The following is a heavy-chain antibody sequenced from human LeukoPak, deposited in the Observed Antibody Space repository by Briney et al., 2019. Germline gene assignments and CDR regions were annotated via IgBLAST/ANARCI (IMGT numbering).Heavy chain of an antibody. J-gene: IGHJ5*02. Sequence: GASVKVSCKASGYTFTSYDINWVRQATGQGLEWMGWMNPNSGNTGYAQKSQGRVTMTRNTSISTAYMELSSLRSEDTAVYYCARAKLIAARRVHTGNWFDPWGQGTLVTVSS. CDR2: MNPNSGNT. CDR1: GYTFTSYD. D-gene: IGHD6-6*01. V-gene: IGHV1-8*01. CDR3: ARAKLIAARRVHTGNWFDP.